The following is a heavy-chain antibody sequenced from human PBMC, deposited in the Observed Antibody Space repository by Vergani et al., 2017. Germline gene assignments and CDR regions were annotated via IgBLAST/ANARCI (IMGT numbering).Heavy chain of an antibody. J-gene: IGHJ6*02. CDR1: GGSFSGYY. CDR3: ARVVTMVRGVMVSYSYHYGMDV. D-gene: IGHD3-10*01. V-gene: IGHV4-34*01. Sequence: QVQLQQWGAGLLKPSETLSLTCAVYGGSFSGYYWSWIRQPPGKGLEWIRENNHSGSTNYNPSLKSTVTISVDTSKNQFSLKMSSVTAADTAVYYCARVVTMVRGVMVSYSYHYGMDVWGQGTTVTVSS. CDR2: NNHSGST.